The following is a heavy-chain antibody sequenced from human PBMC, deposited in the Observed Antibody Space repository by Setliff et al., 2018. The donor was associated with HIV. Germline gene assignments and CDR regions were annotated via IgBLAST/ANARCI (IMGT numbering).Heavy chain of an antibody. J-gene: IGHJ5*02. Sequence: ASVKVSCKTSGYTFTNFGVSWVRQAPGQGLEWMGWINPNSGATKYAQNFQGRVTMTRDTSISTAYMDLSSLTSDDTAVYYCALASIVSTTRWNHWGRGTLVTVS. V-gene: IGHV1-2*02. CDR1: GYTFTNFG. D-gene: IGHD5-12*01. CDR2: INPNSGAT. CDR3: ALASIVSTTRWNH.